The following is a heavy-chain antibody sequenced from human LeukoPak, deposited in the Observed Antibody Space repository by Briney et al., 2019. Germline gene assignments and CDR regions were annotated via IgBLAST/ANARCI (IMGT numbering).Heavy chain of an antibody. CDR2: FDPEDGET. D-gene: IGHD3-10*01. CDR3: ATPSPSGSWYFQH. Sequence: ASVKVSCEVSGYTLTELSMHWVRQAPGKGLEWMGGFDPEDGETIYAQKFQGRVTMTEDTSTDTAYMELSSLRSDDTAVYYCATPSPSGSWYFQHWGQGTLVTVSS. J-gene: IGHJ1*01. CDR1: GYTLTELS. V-gene: IGHV1-24*01.